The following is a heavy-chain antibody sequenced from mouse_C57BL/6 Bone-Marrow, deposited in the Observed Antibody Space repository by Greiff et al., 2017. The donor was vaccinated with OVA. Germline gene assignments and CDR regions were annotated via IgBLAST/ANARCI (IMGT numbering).Heavy chain of an antibody. CDR3: ARGRYYGSSWYFDV. D-gene: IGHD1-1*01. Sequence: EVMLVESGGGLVKPGGSLKLSCAASGFTFSDYGMHWVRQAPEKGLEWVAYISSGSSTIYYADTVKGRFTISRDNATHTLFLQMTSLRSEDTAMDYSARGRYYGSSWYFDVWGTGTTVTVSS. V-gene: IGHV5-17*01. J-gene: IGHJ1*03. CDR2: ISSGSSTI. CDR1: GFTFSDYG.